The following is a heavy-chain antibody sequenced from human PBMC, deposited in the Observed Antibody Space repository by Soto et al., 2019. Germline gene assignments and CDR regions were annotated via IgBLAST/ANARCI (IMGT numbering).Heavy chain of an antibody. CDR3: ARGLYYYYMDV. CDR2: INHSGST. V-gene: IGHV4-34*01. Sequence: SETLYLTCAVYGGSFSGYYWSWIRQPPGKGLEWIGEINHSGSTNYNPSLKSRVTISVDTSKNQFSLKLSSVTAADTAVYYCARGLYYYYMDVWGKGTTVTVSS. J-gene: IGHJ6*03. CDR1: GGSFSGYY.